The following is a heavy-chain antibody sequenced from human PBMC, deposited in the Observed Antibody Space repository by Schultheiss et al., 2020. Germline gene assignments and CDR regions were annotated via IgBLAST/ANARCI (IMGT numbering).Heavy chain of an antibody. J-gene: IGHJ4*02. V-gene: IGHV3-23*01. Sequence: GGSLRLPCAASGFTFSSYAMSWVRQAPGKGLEWVSAISGSGGSTYYADSVKGRFTISRDNSKNTLYLQMNSLRAEDTAVYYCAKGGSGSYSWSLMVWGQGTLVTVSS. D-gene: IGHD3-10*01. CDR3: AKGGSGSYSWSLMV. CDR1: GFTFSSYA. CDR2: ISGSGGST.